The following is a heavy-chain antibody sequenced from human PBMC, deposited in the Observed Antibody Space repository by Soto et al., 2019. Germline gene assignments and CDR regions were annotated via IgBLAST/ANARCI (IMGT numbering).Heavy chain of an antibody. V-gene: IGHV4-31*03. J-gene: IGHJ4*02. CDR1: GGSISSGGYY. D-gene: IGHD5-18*01. Sequence: QVQLQESGPGLVKPSQTLSLTCTVSGGSISSGGYYWSWIRQHPGKGLEWIGYIYYSGSTYYNPSLKSRVTIPIDTSKKQSCLKLSSVTGADTAVYYCAMSGYSYGPNASLYWGQGPLVTVSS. CDR3: AMSGYSYGPNASLY. CDR2: IYYSGST.